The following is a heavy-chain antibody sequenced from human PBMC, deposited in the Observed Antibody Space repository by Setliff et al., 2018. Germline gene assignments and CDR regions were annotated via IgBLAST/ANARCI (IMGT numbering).Heavy chain of an antibody. D-gene: IGHD5-18*01. CDR2: TIPMFGTT. CDR3: VREGVDTRSSTDYRYYMDV. CDR1: GATFSSYG. V-gene: IGHV1-69*05. Sequence: SVKVSCKASGATFSSYGISWVRQAPGQGLEWMGGTIPMFGTTEYAQKFQGRLTIITDDSTSTAFMQLSSLTSEDTAVYYCVREGVDTRSSTDYRYYMDVWGKGTTVTVS. J-gene: IGHJ6*03.